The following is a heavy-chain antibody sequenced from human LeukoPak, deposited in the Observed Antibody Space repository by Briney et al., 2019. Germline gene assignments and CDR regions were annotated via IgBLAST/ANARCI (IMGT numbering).Heavy chain of an antibody. J-gene: IGHJ6*02. CDR2: ISYDGTNR. CDR3: ARDLERGLKNVRGVIIAQYFGMDV. Sequence: GGPLRLSCAASGFTFSNYAMHWARQAPGKGLEWVAVISYDGTNRYYADSVRGRFTISRDNSKNTLYLQMNRLRAGDTALFYCARDLERGLKNVRGVIIAQYFGMDVWGQGTTVTVSS. V-gene: IGHV3-30*04. D-gene: IGHD3-10*01. CDR1: GFTFSNYA.